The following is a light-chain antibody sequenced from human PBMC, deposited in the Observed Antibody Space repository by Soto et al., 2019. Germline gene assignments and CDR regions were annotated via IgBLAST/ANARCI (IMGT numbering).Light chain of an antibody. CDR3: QKYNIAPWT. J-gene: IGKJ1*01. CDR1: QSISIW. CDR2: KAS. Sequence: DIQMTQSPSTLSASVGDRVTITCRASQSISIWLAWYQQKPGKAPKILIYKASSLESGVPSRFSGSGSGTEFTLTISSLQPEDVATYYCQKYNIAPWTFGQGTKVDIK. V-gene: IGKV1-5*03.